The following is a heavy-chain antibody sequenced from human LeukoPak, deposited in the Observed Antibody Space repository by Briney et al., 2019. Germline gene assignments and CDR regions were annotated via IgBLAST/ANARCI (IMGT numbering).Heavy chain of an antibody. CDR3: ARDPVAGKREDWFDP. J-gene: IGHJ5*02. CDR2: ISSSSSYI. CDR1: GFTFSSYS. V-gene: IGHV3-21*01. Sequence: PGGSLRLSCAASGFTFSSYSMNWVRQAPGKGLEWVSSISSSSSYIYYADSVKGRFTISRDNAKNSLYLQMNSLRAEDTAVYYRARDPVAGKREDWFDPWGQGTLVTVS. D-gene: IGHD6-19*01.